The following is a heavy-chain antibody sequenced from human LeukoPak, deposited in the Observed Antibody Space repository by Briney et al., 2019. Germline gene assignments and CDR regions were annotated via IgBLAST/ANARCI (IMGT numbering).Heavy chain of an antibody. J-gene: IGHJ6*03. Sequence: GGSLRLSCAASGFTFSSYGMHWVRQAPGKGLEWVAFIRYDGSNKYYADSVKGRFTISRDNSKNTLYLQMNSLRAEGTAVYYCAKVPGCCSSTSCPYYYYMDVWGKGTTVTVSS. CDR3: AKVPGCCSSTSCPYYYYMDV. D-gene: IGHD2-2*01. CDR2: IRYDGSNK. V-gene: IGHV3-30*02. CDR1: GFTFSSYG.